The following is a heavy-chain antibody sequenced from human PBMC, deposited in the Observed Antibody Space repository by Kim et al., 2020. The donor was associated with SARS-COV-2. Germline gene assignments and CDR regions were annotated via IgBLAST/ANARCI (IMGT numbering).Heavy chain of an antibody. Sequence: GGSLRLSCAVSGFTFSSYAMHWVRQAPGKGLEWVTFMSNDGNHKSYADSVKGRFTIFRDNSKKTLYLEMNSLRTDDTGVYYCARALAHLWFGDLDYWGQG. CDR2: MSNDGNHK. D-gene: IGHD3-10*01. J-gene: IGHJ4*02. CDR1: GFTFSSYA. V-gene: IGHV3-30-3*01. CDR3: ARALAHLWFGDLDY.